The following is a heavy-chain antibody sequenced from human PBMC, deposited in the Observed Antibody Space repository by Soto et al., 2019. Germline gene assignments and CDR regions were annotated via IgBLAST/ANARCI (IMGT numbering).Heavy chain of an antibody. J-gene: IGHJ6*02. V-gene: IGHV3-30*18. Sequence: GGSLRLSCAASGFTFSSYGMHWVRQAPGKGLEWVAVISYDGSNKYYADSVKGRFTISRDNSKNTLYLQMNSLRAEDTAVYYCAKDIVVGAGTPHYYYYGMDVWGQGTTVTVSS. CDR2: ISYDGSNK. CDR1: GFTFSSYG. D-gene: IGHD6-13*01. CDR3: AKDIVVGAGTPHYYYYGMDV.